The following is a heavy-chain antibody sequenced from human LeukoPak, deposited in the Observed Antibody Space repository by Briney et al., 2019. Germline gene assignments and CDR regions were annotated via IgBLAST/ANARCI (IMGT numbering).Heavy chain of an antibody. D-gene: IGHD7-27*01. CDR1: GFTFSNYG. CDR2: IEHDGTDT. CDR3: AKEATWGYYGMDV. J-gene: IGHJ6*02. V-gene: IGHV3-30*02. Sequence: GGSLRLSCAASGFTFSNYGMHWVRQAPGKGLEWVAFIEHDGTDTHFADSVRGRFTISRDNSKNTLYLQMNSLRTEDTALYYCAKEATWGYYGMDVWGQGTTVTVSS.